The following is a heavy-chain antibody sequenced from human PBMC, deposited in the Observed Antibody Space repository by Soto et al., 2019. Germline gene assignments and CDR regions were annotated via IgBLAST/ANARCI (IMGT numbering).Heavy chain of an antibody. Sequence: GGSLRLSCAASGFTFSSYGMHWVRQAPGQGLEWVAVISYDGSNKYYADSVKGRFTISRDNSKNTLYLQMNSLRAEDTAVYYCAKVRSYEYCFDDWGQGTLVTVSS. CDR2: ISYDGSNK. D-gene: IGHD5-12*01. CDR1: GFTFSSYG. J-gene: IGHJ4*02. CDR3: AKVRSYEYCFDD. V-gene: IGHV3-30*18.